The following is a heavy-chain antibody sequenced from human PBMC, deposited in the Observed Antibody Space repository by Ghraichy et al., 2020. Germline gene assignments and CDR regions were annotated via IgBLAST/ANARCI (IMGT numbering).Heavy chain of an antibody. D-gene: IGHD6-19*01. J-gene: IGHJ4*02. Sequence: SETLSLTCAVYGGSFSDYYWSWIRQPPGKGLEWIGEINHSGSTNYNPSLKSRVTISVDTSKNQFSLKLSSVTAADTAVYYCARGPLWGIAVADYYFDYWGQGTLVTVSS. CDR3: ARGPLWGIAVADYYFDY. V-gene: IGHV4-34*01. CDR1: GGSFSDYY. CDR2: INHSGST.